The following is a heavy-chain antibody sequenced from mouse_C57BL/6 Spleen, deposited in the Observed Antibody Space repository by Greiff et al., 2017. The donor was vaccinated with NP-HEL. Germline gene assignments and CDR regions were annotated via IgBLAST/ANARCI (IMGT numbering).Heavy chain of an antibody. CDR3: TVYYYGSTLGFAY. Sequence: EVKLMESGGGLVQPGGSMKLSCVASGFTFSNYWMNWVRQSPEKGLEWVAQIRLKSDNYATHYAESVKGRFTISRDDSKSSVYLQMNNLRAEDTGIYYCTVYYYGSTLGFAYWGQGTLVTVSA. D-gene: IGHD1-1*01. CDR2: IRLKSDNYAT. CDR1: GFTFSNYW. V-gene: IGHV6-3*01. J-gene: IGHJ3*01.